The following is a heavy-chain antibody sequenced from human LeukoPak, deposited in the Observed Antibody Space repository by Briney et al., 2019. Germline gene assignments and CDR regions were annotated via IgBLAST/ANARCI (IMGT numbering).Heavy chain of an antibody. CDR2: INPNSGGT. V-gene: IGHV1-2*02. CDR1: GYTFXXXY. J-gene: IGHJ5*02. Sequence: ASVKVSCKASGYTFXXXYMHWVRQAPGXXXXWMGWINPNSGGTNYAQKFQGRVTMTRDTSISTAYMELSRLRSDDTAVYYCARAPEQPWFDPWGQGTLVTVSS. D-gene: IGHD6-13*01. CDR3: ARAPEQPWFDP.